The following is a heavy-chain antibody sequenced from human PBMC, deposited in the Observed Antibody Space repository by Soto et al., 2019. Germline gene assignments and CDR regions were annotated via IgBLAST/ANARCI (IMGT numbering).Heavy chain of an antibody. CDR2: MSYDGSNE. CDR1: GFTFSHYA. V-gene: IGHV3-30*18. J-gene: IGHJ4*02. Sequence: QVQLVESGGGVVQPGRSLRLSCAASGFTFSHYAMHWVRQAPGKGLEWVALMSYDGSNEYYADSVKGRFTISRDNSKNPLYLQMNSLRAEDTAVYYCAKDGSHHFDYWGQGTLVTVSS. D-gene: IGHD1-26*01. CDR3: AKDGSHHFDY.